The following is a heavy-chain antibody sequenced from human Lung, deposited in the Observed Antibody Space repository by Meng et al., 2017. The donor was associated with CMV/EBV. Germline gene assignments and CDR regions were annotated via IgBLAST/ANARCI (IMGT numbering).Heavy chain of an antibody. D-gene: IGHD7-27*01. V-gene: IGHV1-2*02. CDR1: GGTFSSYS. CDR3: ARDNNWGPDY. Sequence: ASXXVSCKASGGTFSSYSFSWVRQAPGQGLEWMGWIHPHRGDTNYAQQFQGRVTLTRDTSINTGYMELTRLTSDDTAVYYCARDNNWGPDYWGQGTLVTVSS. CDR2: IHPHRGDT. J-gene: IGHJ4*02.